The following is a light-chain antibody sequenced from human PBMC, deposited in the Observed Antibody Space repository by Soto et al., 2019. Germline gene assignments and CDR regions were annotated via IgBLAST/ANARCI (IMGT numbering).Light chain of an antibody. Sequence: EIVMTQSPATLSVSTGERATFSCWASHSVSSNLAWYQQKPGQAPRLLIYDASTRATGIPARFSGSGSGTDFTLTISSLEPEDFAVYYCQQRNNWPPEITFGQGTRLEIK. J-gene: IGKJ5*01. CDR1: HSVSSN. V-gene: IGKV3-11*01. CDR3: QQRNNWPPEIT. CDR2: DAS.